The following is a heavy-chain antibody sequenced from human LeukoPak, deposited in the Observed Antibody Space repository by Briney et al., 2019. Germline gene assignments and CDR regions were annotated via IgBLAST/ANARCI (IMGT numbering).Heavy chain of an antibody. CDR1: GGSISSSSYY. CDR2: IYYSGST. V-gene: IGHV4-39*07. Sequence: SETLSLTCTVSGGSISSSSYYWGWIRQPPGKGLEWIGSIYYSGSTYYNPSLKSRVTISVDTSKNQFSLKLSSVTAADTAVYYCARVSAPEYFDWLSIWGDFDYWGQGTLVTVSS. CDR3: ARVSAPEYFDWLSIWGDFDY. D-gene: IGHD3-9*01. J-gene: IGHJ4*02.